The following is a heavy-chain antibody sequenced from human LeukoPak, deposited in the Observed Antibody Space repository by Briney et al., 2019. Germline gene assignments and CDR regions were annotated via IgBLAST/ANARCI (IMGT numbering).Heavy chain of an antibody. Sequence: GGSLRLSCAASAFTFSNYAMSWFRQAPGKGLEWVSVINGGGGRTYYADSVGGRFTISRDNSRNTLYLQMNSLRAEDTAVYHCAKQAEDFGDSKTDYWGQGTLVTVSS. J-gene: IGHJ4*02. CDR2: INGGGGRT. CDR1: AFTFSNYA. CDR3: AKQAEDFGDSKTDY. D-gene: IGHD4-17*01. V-gene: IGHV3-23*01.